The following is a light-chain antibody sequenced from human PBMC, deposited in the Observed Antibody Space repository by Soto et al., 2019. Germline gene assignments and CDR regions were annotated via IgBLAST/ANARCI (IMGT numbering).Light chain of an antibody. V-gene: IGLV4-60*02. J-gene: IGLJ3*02. CDR2: LESGGSY. CDR3: ETWDTNTVV. Sequence: QSVLTQSSSASASLGSSVKLTCTLSSGHSSYIIAWHQQQPGKAPRYLMKLESGGSYNKGSGVPDRFSGSSSGAYRYLTISTLQFEDEADYYCETWDTNTVVFGGGTKLTVL. CDR1: SGHSSYI.